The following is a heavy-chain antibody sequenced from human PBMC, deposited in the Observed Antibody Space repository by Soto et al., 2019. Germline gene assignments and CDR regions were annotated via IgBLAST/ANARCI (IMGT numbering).Heavy chain of an antibody. Sequence: EVQLLESGGGLVQPGGSLRLSCAASGFTFSSYAMSWVRQAPGKGLEWVSAISGSGGSTYYADSVKGRFTISRDNSKNTLYLQMNSLRAADTAVYYCAKDGNPIPYLTGYYLLGWFDPWGQGTLVTVSS. V-gene: IGHV3-23*01. CDR1: GFTFSSYA. CDR2: ISGSGGST. J-gene: IGHJ5*02. CDR3: AKDGNPIPYLTGYYLLGWFDP. D-gene: IGHD3-9*01.